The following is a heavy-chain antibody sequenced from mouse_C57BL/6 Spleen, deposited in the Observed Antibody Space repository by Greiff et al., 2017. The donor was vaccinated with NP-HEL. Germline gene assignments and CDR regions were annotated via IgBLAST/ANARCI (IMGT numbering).Heavy chain of an antibody. Sequence: EVQLQQSGPELVKPGASVKISCKASGYSFTDYNMNWVKQSPGKSLEWIGVINPNYGTTSYNQKFKGKATLTVDQSSSTAYMQRNSLTSEDSAVYYCARWGSSGYGNYAMDYWGQGTSVTVSS. CDR2: INPNYGTT. D-gene: IGHD3-2*02. V-gene: IGHV1-39*01. CDR1: GYSFTDYN. CDR3: ARWGSSGYGNYAMDY. J-gene: IGHJ4*01.